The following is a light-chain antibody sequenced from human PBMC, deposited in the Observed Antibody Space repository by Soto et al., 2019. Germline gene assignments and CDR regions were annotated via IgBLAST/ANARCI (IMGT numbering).Light chain of an antibody. Sequence: QSVLTQPASVSGSPGRSVTISCTGTSTDVGDFNYVSWYQHLPGRAPKLIIYDVTNRPSGISYRFSASKSGRTASLTISGLQAEDEADYSCSSYSRSTTHVVFGGGTKLTVL. J-gene: IGLJ2*01. CDR2: DVT. V-gene: IGLV2-14*03. CDR1: STDVGDFNY. CDR3: SSYSRSTTHVV.